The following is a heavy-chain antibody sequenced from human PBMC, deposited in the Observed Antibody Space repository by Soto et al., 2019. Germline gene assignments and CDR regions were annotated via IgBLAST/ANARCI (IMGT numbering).Heavy chain of an antibody. D-gene: IGHD6-6*01. CDR1: GGTFSSYA. CDR3: ARGRYSSSPNYYYYGMDV. V-gene: IGHV1-69*13. Sequence: ASVKVSCKASGGTFSSYAISWVRQAPGQGLEWMGGIIPIFGTANYAQKFQGRVTITADESTSTAYMELSSLRSEDTAVYYCARGRYSSSPNYYYYGMDVWGQGTTVTLSS. J-gene: IGHJ6*02. CDR2: IIPIFGTA.